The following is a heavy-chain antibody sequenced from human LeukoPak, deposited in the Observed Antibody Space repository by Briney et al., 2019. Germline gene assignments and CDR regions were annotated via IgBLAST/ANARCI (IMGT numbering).Heavy chain of an antibody. CDR1: GFIFSSYW. CDR2: IKQDGSEK. V-gene: IGHV3-7*01. Sequence: GGSLRLSCAASGFIFSSYWMSWVRQAPGKGLEWVANIKQDGSEKYYVDSVKGRFTISRDNSKNTLYLQMNSLRAEDTAVYYCARDGVVVVPAAIYYYYYYGMDVWGQGTTVAVSS. J-gene: IGHJ6*02. D-gene: IGHD2-2*01. CDR3: ARDGVVVVPAAIYYYYYYGMDV.